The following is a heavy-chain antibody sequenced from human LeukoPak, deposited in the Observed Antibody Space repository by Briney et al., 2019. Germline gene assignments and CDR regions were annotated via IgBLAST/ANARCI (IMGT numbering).Heavy chain of an antibody. CDR3: VRGVRPQSSYGMDV. CDR2: TYYRSKQYH. CDR1: GYTVSSNSVT. V-gene: IGHV6-1*01. Sequence: SQALSLTCDISGYTVSSNSVTWNWIRQSPSRGLEWLGRTYYRSKQYHDYAISVTGRISINPDTSKNQFSLQLNAVSPDDTAVYYCVRGVRPQSSYGMDVWGQGTTVTVSS. J-gene: IGHJ6*02. D-gene: IGHD3-10*01.